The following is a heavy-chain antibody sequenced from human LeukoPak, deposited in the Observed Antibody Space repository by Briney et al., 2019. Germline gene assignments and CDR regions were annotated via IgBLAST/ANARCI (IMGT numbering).Heavy chain of an antibody. J-gene: IGHJ4*02. V-gene: IGHV4-39*01. CDR2: IYYSGST. CDR1: GGSISSSSYY. D-gene: IGHD5-12*01. Sequence: SETLSLTCTVSGGSISSSSYYWGWIRQPPGKRLEWIGSIYYSGSTYYNPSLKSRVTISVDTSKNQFSLKLSSVTAADTAVYYCARRRGRGYDLPSKYYFDYWGQGTLVTVSS. CDR3: ARRRGRGYDLPSKYYFDY.